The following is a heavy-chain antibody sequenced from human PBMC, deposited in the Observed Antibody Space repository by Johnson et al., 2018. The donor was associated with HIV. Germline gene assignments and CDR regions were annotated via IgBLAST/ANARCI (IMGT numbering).Heavy chain of an antibody. V-gene: IGHV3-23*04. D-gene: IGHD2-8*02. CDR2: ISGSGGST. CDR1: GFSFDDYG. J-gene: IGHJ3*02. CDR3: AKDPIVLVVYAISAFDI. Sequence: VQLVESGGGVVRPGGSLKLSCAASGFSFDDYGMSWVRQPPGKGLEWVSGISGSGGSTYYADSVKGRFTISRDNSKNTLYLQMNSLRAEDTAVYYCAKDPIVLVVYAISAFDIWGQGTMVTVSS.